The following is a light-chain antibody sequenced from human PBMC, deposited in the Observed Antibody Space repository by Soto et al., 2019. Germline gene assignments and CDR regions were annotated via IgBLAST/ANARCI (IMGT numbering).Light chain of an antibody. V-gene: IGKV3-20*01. Sequence: ESVLTQSPGTLSLSPGEGDILSCRASHIINNNYLAWYQQKPGQAPRLLTYGASSRATGIPDRFSGGGSGTDFTLTVSRLEPEDFAVYYCQQYGSSSWTFGQGTKVDIK. CDR3: QQYGSSSWT. J-gene: IGKJ1*01. CDR2: GAS. CDR1: HIINNNY.